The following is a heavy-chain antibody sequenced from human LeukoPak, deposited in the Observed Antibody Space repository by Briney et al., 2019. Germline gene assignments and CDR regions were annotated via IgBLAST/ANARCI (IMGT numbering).Heavy chain of an antibody. CDR3: AKGESSGWSWWYFDY. CDR1: GFTFSDYY. D-gene: IGHD6-19*01. CDR2: ISSSGSTI. J-gene: IGHJ4*02. Sequence: PGGSLRLSCAASGFTFSDYYMSWIRQAPGKGLEWVSYISSSGSTIYYADSVKGRFTISRDNAKNSLYLQMNSLRAEDTAVYYCAKGESSGWSWWYFDYWGQGTLVTVSS. V-gene: IGHV3-11*01.